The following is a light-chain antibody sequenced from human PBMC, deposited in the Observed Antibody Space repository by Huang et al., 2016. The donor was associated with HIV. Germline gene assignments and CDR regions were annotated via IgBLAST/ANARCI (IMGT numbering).Light chain of an antibody. V-gene: IGKV1-33*01. CDR2: DTS. CDR3: QQYDHLPVT. J-gene: IGKJ4*01. CDR1: QDITNY. Sequence: DIQMTQAPSSLSASVGDRVTITCQASQDITNYLNWYQLKPGKAPKLLIYDTSNLERGVPSRFSGSGSGTDFTVTISTLQPEDIATYYCQQYDHLPVTFGGGTKVEIK.